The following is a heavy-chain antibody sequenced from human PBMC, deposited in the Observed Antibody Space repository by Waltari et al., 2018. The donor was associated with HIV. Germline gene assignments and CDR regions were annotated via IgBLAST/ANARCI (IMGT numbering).Heavy chain of an antibody. D-gene: IGHD3-16*01. Sequence: EVQLVESGGGLVQPGGSLRVSCAASGFTFSASAIHWVRQASGKGREGGGRIRSRGNRYATAYGASVKGRFTASRDDSKNTAYLQMNNLKTEDTAVYYCTRALAYWGQGTLVTVSP. CDR1: GFTFSASA. CDR3: TRALAY. J-gene: IGHJ4*02. CDR2: IRSRGNRYAT. V-gene: IGHV3-73*02.